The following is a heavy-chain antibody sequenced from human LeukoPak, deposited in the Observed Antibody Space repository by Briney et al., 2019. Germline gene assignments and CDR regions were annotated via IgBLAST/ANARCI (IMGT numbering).Heavy chain of an antibody. CDR3: ARDLEVVTAIPWYFDY. V-gene: IGHV1-2*02. CDR1: GYTFTGYY. D-gene: IGHD2-21*02. Sequence: GASVKVSCKASGYTFTGYYMHWVRQAPGQGLEWMGWINPNSGGTNYAQKFQGRVTMTRDTSISTAYMELSRLRSDDTAVYYCARDLEVVTAIPWYFDYWGQGTLVTVSS. CDR2: INPNSGGT. J-gene: IGHJ4*02.